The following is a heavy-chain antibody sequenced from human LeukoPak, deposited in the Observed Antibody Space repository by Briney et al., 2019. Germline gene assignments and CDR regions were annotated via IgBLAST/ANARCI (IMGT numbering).Heavy chain of an antibody. CDR2: INTDGSST. V-gene: IGHV3-74*01. Sequence: TGGSLRLSCAASGFTFSSYWMHWVRQAPGKGLVWVSRINTDGSSTSYADSVKGRFTISRDNAKNTLYLQMNSLRAEDTAVYYCARRHYGSGSYDYWGQGTLVTVSS. CDR1: GFTFSSYW. J-gene: IGHJ4*02. D-gene: IGHD3-10*01. CDR3: ARRHYGSGSYDY.